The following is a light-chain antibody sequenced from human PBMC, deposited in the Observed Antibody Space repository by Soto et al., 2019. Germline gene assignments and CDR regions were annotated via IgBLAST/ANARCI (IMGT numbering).Light chain of an antibody. J-gene: IGKJ2*01. V-gene: IGKV1-5*01. CDR3: QQYESFSPYT. Sequence: DIQMTQSPSTLSAFVGDRVTITCRASQSVSSSLAWYQQKPGKAPKLLIYNASTLESGVPSRFSGGGHGTECTLTIISLQPGDFATYYCQQYESFSPYTFGQGTRLEI. CDR2: NAS. CDR1: QSVSSS.